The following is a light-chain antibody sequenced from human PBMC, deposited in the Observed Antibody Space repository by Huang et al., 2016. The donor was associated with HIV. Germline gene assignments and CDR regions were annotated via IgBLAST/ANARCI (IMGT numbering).Light chain of an antibody. CDR1: QSVYSSSTSKDY. CDR3: QQYYSSPQT. CDR2: WAS. J-gene: IGKJ1*01. Sequence: DIIMTQSPDSLAVSLGERATLNCRSSQSVYSSSTSKDYMAWFQQKPGQPPRVLLFWASTREAGVPDRCSGSGSGTHFTLTIANLEAEDAAIYYCQQYYSSPQTFGQGTRVEVK. V-gene: IGKV4-1*01.